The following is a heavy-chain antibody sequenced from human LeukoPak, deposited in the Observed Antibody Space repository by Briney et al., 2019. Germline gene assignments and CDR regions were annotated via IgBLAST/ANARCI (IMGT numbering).Heavy chain of an antibody. Sequence: SETLSLTCTVSGGSISSYYWSWIRQPPGKGLEWIGYIYYSGSTNYNPSLKSRVTISVDTSKNQFSLKLSSVTAADTAVYYCARENYYGSGSFDYWGQGTLVTVSS. V-gene: IGHV4-59*01. CDR2: IYYSGST. J-gene: IGHJ4*02. D-gene: IGHD3-10*01. CDR3: ARENYYGSGSFDY. CDR1: GGSISSYY.